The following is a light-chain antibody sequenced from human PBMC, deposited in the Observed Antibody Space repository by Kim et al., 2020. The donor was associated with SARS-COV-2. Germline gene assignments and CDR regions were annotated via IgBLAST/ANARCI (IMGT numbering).Light chain of an antibody. CDR2: GAS. CDR3: HQCGYSST. Sequence: LSPGERVTLSCRASQDVDSRYIAWYQKRPGQPPRLLIFGASNRATGIPDRFSGSGSGTDFTLTINRLEPEDFAVYFCHQCGYSSTFGGGTKVDIK. V-gene: IGKV3-20*01. CDR1: QDVDSRY. J-gene: IGKJ4*01.